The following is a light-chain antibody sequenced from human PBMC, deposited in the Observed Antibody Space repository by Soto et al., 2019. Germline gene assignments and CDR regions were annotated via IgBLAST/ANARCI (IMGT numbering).Light chain of an antibody. Sequence: IVLPQSPGTLSVSPGERATLSCRASESISRGSLAWYQHRPGQAPRLLIFGGFNRATGIPDRFTGSGSGTDFTLTITRLDPEDSAVYYCQQYASSRQLTYGGGTKVDIK. CDR3: QQYASSRQLT. V-gene: IGKV3-20*01. CDR1: ESISRGS. CDR2: GGF. J-gene: IGKJ4*01.